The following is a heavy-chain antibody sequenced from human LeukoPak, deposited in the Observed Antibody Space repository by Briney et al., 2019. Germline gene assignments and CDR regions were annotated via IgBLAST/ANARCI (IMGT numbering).Heavy chain of an antibody. J-gene: IGHJ4*02. CDR1: GYTFTSYG. CDR2: IIPIFGTA. D-gene: IGHD5-24*01. Sequence: SVKVSCKASGYTFTSYGISWVRQAPGQGLEWMGGIIPIFGTANYAQKFQGRVTITADESTSTAYMELSSLRSEDTAVYYCARVGIFAYGYNRFDYWGQGTLVTVSS. V-gene: IGHV1-69*13. CDR3: ARVGIFAYGYNRFDY.